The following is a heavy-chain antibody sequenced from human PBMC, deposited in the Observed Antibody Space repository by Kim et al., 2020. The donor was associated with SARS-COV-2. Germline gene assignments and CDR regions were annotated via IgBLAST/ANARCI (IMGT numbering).Heavy chain of an antibody. J-gene: IGHJ4*02. V-gene: IGHV1-69*13. Sequence: SVKVSCKASGGTFSSYAISWVRQAPGQGLEWMGGIIPIFGTANYEQKFQGRVTITADESTSTAYMELSSLRSEDTAVYYCAIDLDYGGSRFDYWGQGTLVTVSS. D-gene: IGHD4-17*01. CDR1: GGTFSSYA. CDR2: IIPIFGTA. CDR3: AIDLDYGGSRFDY.